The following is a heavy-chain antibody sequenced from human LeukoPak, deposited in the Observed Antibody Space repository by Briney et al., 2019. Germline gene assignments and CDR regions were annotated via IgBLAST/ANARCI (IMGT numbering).Heavy chain of an antibody. D-gene: IGHD6-19*01. CDR2: INPNSGGT. V-gene: IGHV1-2*02. J-gene: IGHJ4*02. CDR1: GYTFTDYY. Sequence: ASVKVSCKASGYTFTDYYIHWVRQAPGQGLEWMGWINPNSGGTNYAQKFQGRVTMTRDTSISTAYMELSRLRSDDTAVYYCARAEPKVAAFDYWGQGTLVTVSS. CDR3: ARAEPKVAAFDY.